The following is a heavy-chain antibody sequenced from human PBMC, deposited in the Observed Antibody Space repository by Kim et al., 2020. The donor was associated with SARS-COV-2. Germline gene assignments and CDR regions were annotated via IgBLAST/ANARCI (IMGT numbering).Heavy chain of an antibody. V-gene: IGHV3-53*01. J-gene: IGHJ6*02. D-gene: IGHD3-22*01. Sequence: VKGRFTISRDNSKNTLYLQMNSLTAEDTAVYYCARGLYYYDSGYYYGMDVWGQGTTVTVSS. CDR3: ARGLYYYDSGYYYGMDV.